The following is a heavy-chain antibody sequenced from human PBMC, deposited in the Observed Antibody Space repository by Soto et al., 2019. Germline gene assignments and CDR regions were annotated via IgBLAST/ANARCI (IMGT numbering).Heavy chain of an antibody. CDR3: ARGDSSGYEISY. D-gene: IGHD3-22*01. V-gene: IGHV1-69*13. Sequence: SVKVSCKASGGTFSSYAISWVRQAPGQGLAWMGGIIPIFGTANYAQKFQGRVTITADESTSTAYMELSSLRSEDTAVYYCARGDSSGYEISYWGQGTLVTVSS. CDR2: IIPIFGTA. J-gene: IGHJ4*02. CDR1: GGTFSSYA.